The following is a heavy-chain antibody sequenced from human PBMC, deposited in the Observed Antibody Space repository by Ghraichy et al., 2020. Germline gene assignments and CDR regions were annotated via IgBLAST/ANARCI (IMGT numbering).Heavy chain of an antibody. V-gene: IGHV3-23*01. Sequence: GGSLRLSCAASGFTFTNYAMSWVRQAPGKGLEWVSGISASGGSTYYADSVQGRFIISRDNSKNTVFVQMHSLRAEDTAIYYCAKLNFKYYDSSGTIDYWGQGTLVTVSS. CDR3: AKLNFKYYDSSGTIDY. D-gene: IGHD3-22*01. CDR2: ISASGGST. J-gene: IGHJ4*02. CDR1: GFTFTNYA.